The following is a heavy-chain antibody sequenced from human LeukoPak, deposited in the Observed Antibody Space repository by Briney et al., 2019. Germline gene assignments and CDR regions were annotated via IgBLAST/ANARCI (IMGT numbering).Heavy chain of an antibody. CDR2: ISYSGST. CDR1: GGSISTYY. D-gene: IGHD1/OR15-1a*01. CDR3: ARSIIGTRSKFDY. J-gene: IGHJ4*02. Sequence: SETLSLTCSVSGGSISTYYWSWIRQPPGKGLEWIGYISYSGSTNYNPSLKSRVTISLDTSKNQFALKLSSVTAADTAVYYCARSIIGTRSKFDYWGQGTLVTVSS. V-gene: IGHV4-59*08.